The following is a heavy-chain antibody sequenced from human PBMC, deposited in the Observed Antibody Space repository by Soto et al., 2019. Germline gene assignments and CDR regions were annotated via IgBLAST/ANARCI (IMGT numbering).Heavy chain of an antibody. CDR3: AKGTLSGGYYPFDY. D-gene: IGHD3-22*01. Sequence: GGSLRHSCAASGFTFGDYGMSWVRQVPGKGLEWVSTISGSSSRIFYADSVKGRFTISRDKSKNTVYLQMNSLGADDTAIYYCAKGTLSGGYYPFDYWGQGTLVTVSS. CDR1: GFTFGDYG. J-gene: IGHJ4*02. CDR2: ISGSSSRI. V-gene: IGHV3-23*01.